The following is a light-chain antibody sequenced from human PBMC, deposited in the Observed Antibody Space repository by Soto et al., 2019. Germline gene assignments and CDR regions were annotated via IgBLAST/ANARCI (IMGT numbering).Light chain of an antibody. J-gene: IGKJ2*01. V-gene: IGKV3-15*01. CDR3: HQYNKWPYT. Sequence: EIVMTQSPATLSVSPGGSATLSCRASQHVSSNLAWYRQKPGQAPTLLIYRASTRATGIPATFSGSGSGTEFTLPISSLQSEDFAVYYCHQYNKWPYTFGQGTKLEI. CDR2: RAS. CDR1: QHVSSN.